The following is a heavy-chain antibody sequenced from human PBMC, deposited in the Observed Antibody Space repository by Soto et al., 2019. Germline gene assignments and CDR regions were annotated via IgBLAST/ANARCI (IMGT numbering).Heavy chain of an antibody. CDR3: AIRGGSHG. Sequence: EVQLVESGGGLIQPGGSLRLSCEASGFTVSTNYMSWVRQAPGKGLEWLSVIYTGGTAYYADSVKGRFTISRDNPKNSLDLQMDSLRPEDTAVYYCAIRGGSHGWGQGTTVTVSS. D-gene: IGHD1-26*01. CDR1: GFTVSTNY. CDR2: IYTGGTA. J-gene: IGHJ6*02. V-gene: IGHV3-53*01.